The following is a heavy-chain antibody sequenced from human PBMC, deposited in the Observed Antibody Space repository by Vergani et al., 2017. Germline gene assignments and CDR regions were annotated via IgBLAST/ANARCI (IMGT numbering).Heavy chain of an antibody. Sequence: QVQLVKSGGGVVQPGGSLRLSCIASGFTFRIYGMHWVRQAPGKGLEWVAFIRYDGTKRFYGDSVKGRFTISRDNSQTTVFLQMNSLRADDSAVYYCTKAGQYDSDNFHDSWGQGALVTVAS. D-gene: IGHD3-22*01. CDR2: IRYDGTKR. J-gene: IGHJ1*01. CDR3: TKAGQYDSDNFHDS. CDR1: GFTFRIYG. V-gene: IGHV3-30*02.